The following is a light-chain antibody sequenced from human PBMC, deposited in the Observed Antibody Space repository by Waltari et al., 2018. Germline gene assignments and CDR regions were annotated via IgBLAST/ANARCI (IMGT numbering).Light chain of an antibody. CDR2: AAS. Sequence: DIQMTQSPSSLSASVGDRGTLTCRASQNIGKYLNWYQHKPGKDLKLLIYAASSLLSGVPSRFSGSGSGTEFTFTISSLQHADFATYYCQQSSSTPPSTFGQGTRLEIK. J-gene: IGKJ5*01. CDR3: QQSSSTPPST. CDR1: QNIGKY. V-gene: IGKV1-39*01.